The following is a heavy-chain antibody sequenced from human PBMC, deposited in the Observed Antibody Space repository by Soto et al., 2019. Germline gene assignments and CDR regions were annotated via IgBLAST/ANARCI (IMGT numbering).Heavy chain of an antibody. Sequence: ASVKVSCKASGYTFGNNDISWVRQATGQGLEWMGWMNPNSGNTGYAQKFQGRVSMTRNTSITTAYLELSSLRAEDTAVYYCARVAPGSTSWFDSWGQGTLVTVSS. D-gene: IGHD3-16*01. CDR3: ARVAPGSTSWFDS. J-gene: IGHJ5*01. CDR1: GYTFGNND. CDR2: MNPNSGNT. V-gene: IGHV1-8*01.